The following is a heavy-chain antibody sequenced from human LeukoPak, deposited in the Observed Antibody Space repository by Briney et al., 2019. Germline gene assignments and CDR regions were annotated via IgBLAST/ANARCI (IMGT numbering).Heavy chain of an antibody. CDR2: ISLDGATT. Sequence: GGSLRLSCAASGFTFSSYAMSWVRQAPGKGLEWVSGISLDGATTYYAGSVGGRFTISRDNSNNTLYLQINSLRAEDTAVYYCAKVYGGYISHYYMDVWGKGTTVTVSS. CDR3: AKVYGGYISHYYMDV. V-gene: IGHV3-23*01. CDR1: GFTFSSYA. D-gene: IGHD5-12*01. J-gene: IGHJ6*03.